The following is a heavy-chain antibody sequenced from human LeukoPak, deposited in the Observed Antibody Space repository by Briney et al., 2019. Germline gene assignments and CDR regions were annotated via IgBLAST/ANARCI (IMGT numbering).Heavy chain of an antibody. J-gene: IGHJ4*02. V-gene: IGHV3-23*01. CDR1: GFIFSSYA. CDR3: AKERAFGTWLGDY. Sequence: GGSLRPSCAASGFIFSSYAMTWVRQAPGKGPEWVSAITGSGGGTYYADSVKGRFTISRDNSKNTLYLQMNSLRTEDTAVYYCAKERAFGTWLGDYWGQGTPVTVSS. CDR2: ITGSGGGT. D-gene: IGHD2/OR15-2a*01.